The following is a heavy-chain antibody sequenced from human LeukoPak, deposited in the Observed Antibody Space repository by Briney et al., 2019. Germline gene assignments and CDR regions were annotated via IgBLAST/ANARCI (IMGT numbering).Heavy chain of an antibody. D-gene: IGHD1-26*01. CDR1: GFTFANYV. CDR3: TRDPILGAPDYFDY. Sequence: GRSLRLSCAASGFTFANYVTHWVRQAPGKGLEWVAVTSPDEGLKFYGDSVKGRFTISRDISKNTMYLQMNNLREEDTAVYYCTRDPILGAPDYFDYWGQGTLVTVSS. CDR2: TSPDEGLK. J-gene: IGHJ4*02. V-gene: IGHV3-30*04.